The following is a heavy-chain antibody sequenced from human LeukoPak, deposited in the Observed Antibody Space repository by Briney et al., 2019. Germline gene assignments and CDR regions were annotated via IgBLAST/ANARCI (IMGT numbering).Heavy chain of an antibody. CDR2: INHSGST. CDR1: GGSFSGYY. Sequence: SETLSLTCAVYGGSFSGYYWSWIRQPPGKGLEWIGEINHSGSTNYNPSLQSRVTISADTSKNQFSLNLRSVIAADTAVCYCTRGLRLGYCSGGSCYYWFDPWGQGTRVTVSS. J-gene: IGHJ5*02. CDR3: TRGLRLGYCSGGSCYYWFDP. D-gene: IGHD2-15*01. V-gene: IGHV4-34*01.